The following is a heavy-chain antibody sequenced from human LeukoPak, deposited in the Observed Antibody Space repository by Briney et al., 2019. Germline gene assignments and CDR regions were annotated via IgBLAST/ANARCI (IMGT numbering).Heavy chain of an antibody. Sequence: ASVKVSCKASGYTFTGYYMHWVRQAPGQGLQWMGWMNPNSGHTGYAQKFQGRVTITRNTSISTAYMDLSGLRSEDTAVYYCARGRASAGGYSGYDWGDWFDPWGQGTLVTVSS. J-gene: IGHJ5*02. V-gene: IGHV1-8*03. D-gene: IGHD5-12*01. CDR3: ARGRASAGGYSGYDWGDWFDP. CDR2: MNPNSGHT. CDR1: GYTFTGYY.